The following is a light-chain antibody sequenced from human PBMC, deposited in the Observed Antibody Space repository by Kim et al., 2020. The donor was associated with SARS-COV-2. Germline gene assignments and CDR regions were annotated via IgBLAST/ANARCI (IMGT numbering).Light chain of an antibody. CDR2: EAT. CDR3: QQYANLPLA. J-gene: IGKJ4*01. CDR1: QDISNY. Sequence: ASVGGRVTITCQASQDISNYLKWYQQKPGKAPKLLIYEATNLETGVPSRFSGSESRTDFTFTISSLQPEDIATYYCQQYANLPLAFGGGTKVDIK. V-gene: IGKV1-33*01.